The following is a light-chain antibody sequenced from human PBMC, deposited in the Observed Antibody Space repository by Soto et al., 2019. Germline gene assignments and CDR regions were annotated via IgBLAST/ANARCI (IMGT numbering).Light chain of an antibody. Sequence: QSVLTQPPSVSGAPGQRVTISCTGSSSNIGAGFDVHWYQQVPGAAPRLLIYADNNRPSGVPDRFSGSKSGASASLAITGLQAGDEASYYCSSHAGRNNYVIFGGGTKVTVL. CDR3: SSHAGRNNYVI. CDR1: SSNIGAGFD. J-gene: IGLJ2*01. V-gene: IGLV1-40*01. CDR2: ADN.